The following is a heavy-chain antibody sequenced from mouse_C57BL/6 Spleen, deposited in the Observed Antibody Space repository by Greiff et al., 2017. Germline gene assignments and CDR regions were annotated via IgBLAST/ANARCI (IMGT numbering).Heavy chain of an antibody. Sequence: QVQLQQPGAELVMPGASVKLSCKASGYTFTSYWMHWVKQRPGQGLEWIGEIDPSDSYTNYNQKFKGKSTLTVDKSSSTAYMQLSSLTSEDSAVYYCARFDYGSSSWLAYWGQGTLVTVSA. CDR3: ARFDYGSSSWLAY. CDR2: IDPSDSYT. V-gene: IGHV1-69*01. CDR1: GYTFTSYW. J-gene: IGHJ3*01. D-gene: IGHD1-1*01.